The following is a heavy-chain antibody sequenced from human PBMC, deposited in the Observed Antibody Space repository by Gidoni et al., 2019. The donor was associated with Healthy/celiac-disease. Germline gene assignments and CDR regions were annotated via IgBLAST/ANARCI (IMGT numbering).Heavy chain of an antibody. Sequence: QVQLGHLRGSVKKPGCPCQDPGTASGGTITCEAISWVRQAPGQGLEWMGRIIPILGIANYAQKFQGRVTITADKSTSTAYMELSSLRSEDTAVYYCARDLAADDYYYYYMDVWGKGTTVTVSS. J-gene: IGHJ6*03. CDR1: GGTITCEA. D-gene: IGHD6-13*01. CDR3: ARDLAADDYYYYYMDV. CDR2: IIPILGIA. V-gene: IGHV1-69*04.